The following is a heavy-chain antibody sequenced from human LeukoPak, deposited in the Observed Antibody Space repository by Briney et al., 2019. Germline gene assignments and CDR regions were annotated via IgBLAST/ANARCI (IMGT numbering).Heavy chain of an antibody. V-gene: IGHV1-8*01. CDR1: GYAFTSYD. CDR3: ARGYYYDSSGYYYY. J-gene: IGHJ4*02. D-gene: IGHD3-22*01. Sequence: ASVKVSCKASGYAFTSYDVNWVRQATGQGLEWMGWMKPNSGNTGYAQKFPGRVTMTRNPSISTAYMELSSLRSEDTAVYYCARGYYYDSSGYYYYWGQGTLVSVSS. CDR2: MKPNSGNT.